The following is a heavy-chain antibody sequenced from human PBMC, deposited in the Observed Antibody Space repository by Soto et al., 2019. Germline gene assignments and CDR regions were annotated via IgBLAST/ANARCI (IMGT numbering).Heavy chain of an antibody. J-gene: IGHJ4*02. CDR2: IYWDEDK. V-gene: IGHV2-5*02. CDR1: GFSLSTRGVA. Sequence: QITLKESGPTLVKPTQTLTLTCTFSGFSLSTRGVAVGWFRQPPGKALEWLALIYWDEDKWYSPSLKTRLTITDDTSKTQVVLTMTTMDPVDTATYYCAHRPRGYASYFDYWGQGTLVTVSS. D-gene: IGHD5-12*01. CDR3: AHRPRGYASYFDY.